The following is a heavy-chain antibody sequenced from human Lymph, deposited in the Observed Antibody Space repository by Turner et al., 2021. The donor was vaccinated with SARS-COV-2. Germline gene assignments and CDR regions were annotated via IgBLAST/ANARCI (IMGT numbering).Heavy chain of an antibody. Sequence: QVQPVQSGAEVKKPGASVKVSCTVSGYTLTEVAMHWGRQAPGKGLEWMGSVDPEDGETIYAQKFQGRVTMTEDTSTDTAYMELSSLRSEDTAVYYCATGPYDFGSGPSPGYYGMDVWGQGTTVTVSS. V-gene: IGHV1-24*01. CDR2: VDPEDGET. D-gene: IGHD3-3*01. J-gene: IGHJ6*02. CDR1: GYTLTEVA. CDR3: ATGPYDFGSGPSPGYYGMDV.